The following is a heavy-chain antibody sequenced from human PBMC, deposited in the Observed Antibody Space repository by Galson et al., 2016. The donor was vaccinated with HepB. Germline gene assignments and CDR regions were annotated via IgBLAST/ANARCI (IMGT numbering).Heavy chain of an antibody. CDR2: ISSDGSDK. Sequence: SLRLSCAASGFSFRNYAMPWVRQAPGKGLEWVSVISSDGSDKYYADSVKGRFTISSDNSKNTLYLHMNSQRGEDTAVYFCARGPGNYNRGREHYYGMDVWGQGTTVTVSS. D-gene: IGHD3-10*01. CDR1: GFSFRNYA. CDR3: ARGPGNYNRGREHYYGMDV. V-gene: IGHV3-30*04. J-gene: IGHJ6*02.